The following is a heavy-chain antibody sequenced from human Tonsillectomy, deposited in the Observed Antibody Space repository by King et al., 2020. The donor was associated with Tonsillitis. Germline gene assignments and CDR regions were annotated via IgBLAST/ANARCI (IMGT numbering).Heavy chain of an antibody. Sequence: QLQESGPGLVKPSQTLSLTCTVSGDSISSGGYYWSWIRQHPGKGLEWIGYIYYTGNTYYHPSLKSRVAISVDTSNNQFSLKLNSVTAADTAVYFCARVWPRQQLPPHSWHFDLWGRGSLVTVSS. J-gene: IGHJ2*01. CDR2: IYYTGNT. V-gene: IGHV4-31*03. CDR3: ARVWPRQQLPPHSWHFDL. CDR1: GDSISSGGYY. D-gene: IGHD6-13*01.